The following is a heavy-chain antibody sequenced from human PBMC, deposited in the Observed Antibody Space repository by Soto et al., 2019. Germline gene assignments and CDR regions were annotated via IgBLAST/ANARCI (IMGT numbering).Heavy chain of an antibody. J-gene: IGHJ4*02. V-gene: IGHV3-7*04. CDR3: ARGYSYTQPVFDY. D-gene: IGHD5-18*01. Sequence: GESLKISCAASGFTFSSYWMSWVRQAPGKGLEWVANIKQDGSEKYYVDSVKGRFTISRDNAKNSLYLQMNSLRAEDTAVYYCARGYSYTQPVFDYWGLGTLVTVSS. CDR1: GFTFSSYW. CDR2: IKQDGSEK.